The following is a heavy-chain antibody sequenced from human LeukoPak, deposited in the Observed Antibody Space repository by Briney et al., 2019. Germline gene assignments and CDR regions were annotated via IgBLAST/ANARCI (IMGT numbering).Heavy chain of an antibody. CDR3: ARDAYCSGGTCYHDSGYFQH. CDR1: GGSISSGGYY. Sequence: PSETLSLTCTVSGGSISSGGYYWSWIRQHPWKGLAWIGYIYYSGSTSYNPSLKSRLTISVDTSKNHSSLKMNSVTAADTAVYYCARDAYCSGGTCYHDSGYFQHWGQGTLVTVSS. J-gene: IGHJ1*01. CDR2: IYYSGST. D-gene: IGHD2-15*01. V-gene: IGHV4-31*03.